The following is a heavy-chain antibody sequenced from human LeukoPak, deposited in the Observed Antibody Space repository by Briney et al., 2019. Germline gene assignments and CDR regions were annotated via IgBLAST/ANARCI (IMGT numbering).Heavy chain of an antibody. Sequence: GASVKVSCKASGYTFTSYGISWVRQAPGQGLEWMGWISAYNGNTNYAQKLQGRVTMTTDTSTSTAYMELRSLRSDDTAVYYCAREKDCSGGSCYLYYYYYGMDVWGQGTTVTVS. CDR3: AREKDCSGGSCYLYYYYYGMDV. CDR2: ISAYNGNT. D-gene: IGHD2-15*01. CDR1: GYTFTSYG. V-gene: IGHV1-18*01. J-gene: IGHJ6*02.